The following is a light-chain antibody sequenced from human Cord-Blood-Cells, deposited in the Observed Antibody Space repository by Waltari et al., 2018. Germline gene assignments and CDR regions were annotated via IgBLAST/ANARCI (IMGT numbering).Light chain of an antibody. J-gene: IGKJ3*01. Sequence: DIQMTQSPSSLSASVGDRVTITCRASQSISSYLNWDQQKPGKAPKLLIYAASSLQSWVPSMFSGSGSVTDFTLTISSLQPEDFATYYCQQSYSTPFTFGPGTKVDIK. CDR2: AAS. V-gene: IGKV1-39*01. CDR1: QSISSY. CDR3: QQSYSTPFT.